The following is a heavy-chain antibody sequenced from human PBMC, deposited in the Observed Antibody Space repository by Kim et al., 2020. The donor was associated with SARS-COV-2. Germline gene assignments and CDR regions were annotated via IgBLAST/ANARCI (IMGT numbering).Heavy chain of an antibody. J-gene: IGHJ5*02. Sequence: GGSLRLSCAASGFTFSSHVIRWVRQAPGKGLEWVALISCKGNTQKYADSVKSRFTFSRDNSKKTLFLQMSSLIPEDTAVYYGARNLVGDTDLDPWCQGTLVTVSS. CDR1: GFTFSSHV. V-gene: IGHV3-30*03. D-gene: IGHD1-26*01. CDR2: ISCKGNTQ. CDR3: ARNLVGDTDLDP.